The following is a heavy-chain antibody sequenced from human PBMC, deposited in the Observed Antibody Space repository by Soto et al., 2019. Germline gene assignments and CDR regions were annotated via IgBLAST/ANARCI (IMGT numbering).Heavy chain of an antibody. D-gene: IGHD6-25*01. CDR1: GSSVSNTY. V-gene: IGHV3-53*01. CDR2: IYRGRAT. Sequence: LRLSCAVSGSSVSNTYMSWVRQAPGKGLEWISVIYRGRATYYADSVKGRFTISRDDSRNTVYLKMNSLTTEDTAVYFCERDRSDSSRADYFDIWGQGTMVTVSS. CDR3: ERDRSDSSRADYFDI. J-gene: IGHJ3*02.